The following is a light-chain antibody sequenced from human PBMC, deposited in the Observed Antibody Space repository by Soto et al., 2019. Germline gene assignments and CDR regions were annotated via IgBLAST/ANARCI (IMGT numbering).Light chain of an antibody. Sequence: QSVLTQPPSASGTHGQRVTISCSGGSSNIGSNYAYWYRQLPGTSPKLVIYANSQRPSGVPDRFSGSKSGTAASLAISGLRSEDEADYYCATCDDSLRGVLFGGGTKLTVL. J-gene: IGLJ2*01. CDR2: ANS. CDR3: ATCDDSLRGVL. V-gene: IGLV1-47*01. CDR1: SSNIGSNY.